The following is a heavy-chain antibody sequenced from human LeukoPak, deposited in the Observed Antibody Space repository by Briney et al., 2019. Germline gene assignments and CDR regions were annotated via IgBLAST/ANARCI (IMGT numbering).Heavy chain of an antibody. CDR2: IRQDGSEK. D-gene: IGHD2-15*01. CDR1: GFTFSSYW. CDR3: ARDLGYWSRGYGMDV. Sequence: GGSLRLSCAASGFTFSSYWMSWVRQAPGKGLEWVANIRQDGSEKYYVDSVKGRFTISRDNAKNSLYLQMNSLRAEDTAVYYCARDLGYWSRGYGMDVWGQGTTVTVSS. V-gene: IGHV3-7*01. J-gene: IGHJ6*02.